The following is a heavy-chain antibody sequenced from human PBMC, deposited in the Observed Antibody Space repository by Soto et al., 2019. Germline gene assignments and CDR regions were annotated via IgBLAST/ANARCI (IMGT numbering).Heavy chain of an antibody. CDR1: GGSISSGGYY. V-gene: IGHV4-31*03. J-gene: IGHJ4*02. D-gene: IGHD3-9*01. Sequence: PSETLSLTCTVSGGSISSGGYYWSWIRQHPGKGLEWIGYIYYSGSTYYNPSLKSRVTISVDTSKNQFSLKLSSVTAADTAVYYCARMIDELRYFDWLPKAYYFDYWGQGTLVTVSS. CDR2: IYYSGST. CDR3: ARMIDELRYFDWLPKAYYFDY.